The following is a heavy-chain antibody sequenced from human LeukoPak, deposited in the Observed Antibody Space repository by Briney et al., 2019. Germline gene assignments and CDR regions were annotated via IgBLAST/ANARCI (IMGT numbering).Heavy chain of an antibody. Sequence: SETLSLTCTVSGSSISSYYWSWIRQPAGKGLEWIGRIYTSGSTNYNPSLKSRVTMSVDTSKNQFSLKLSSVTAADTAVYYCARAPSSTSCYENCYFDYWGQGTLVTVSS. CDR1: GSSISSYY. CDR3: ARAPSSTSCYENCYFDY. D-gene: IGHD2-2*01. V-gene: IGHV4-4*07. J-gene: IGHJ4*02. CDR2: IYTSGST.